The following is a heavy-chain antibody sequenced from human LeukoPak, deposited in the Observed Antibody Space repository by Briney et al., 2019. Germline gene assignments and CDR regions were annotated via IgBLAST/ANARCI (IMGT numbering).Heavy chain of an antibody. Sequence: SETLSLTCAVHGGSFSGYFWSWIRRPPGKGLEWIGEINHSGSTNYNPSLKSRVTISIDTSKNQFYLKLSSVTAADTAVYYCARGPRNNYYGSGSYYNLDYWGQGTLVTVSS. V-gene: IGHV4-34*01. CDR3: ARGPRNNYYGSGSYYNLDY. J-gene: IGHJ4*02. D-gene: IGHD3-10*01. CDR2: INHSGST. CDR1: GGSFSGYF.